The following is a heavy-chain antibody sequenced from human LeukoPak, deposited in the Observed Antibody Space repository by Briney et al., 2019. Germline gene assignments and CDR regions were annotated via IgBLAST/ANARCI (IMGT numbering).Heavy chain of an antibody. CDR1: GFTFSSYA. J-gene: IGHJ3*01. D-gene: IGHD3-10*02. CDR2: ISYDGSNK. CDR3: AKFFTGEYVRAFDV. Sequence: GGSLRLSCAASGFTFSSYAMHWVRQAPGKGLEWVSVISYDGSNKYYADSVKGRFTISRDNSKNTLYLQMNSLRAEDTAVYYCAKFFTGEYVRAFDVWGQGTMVTVSS. V-gene: IGHV3-30*18.